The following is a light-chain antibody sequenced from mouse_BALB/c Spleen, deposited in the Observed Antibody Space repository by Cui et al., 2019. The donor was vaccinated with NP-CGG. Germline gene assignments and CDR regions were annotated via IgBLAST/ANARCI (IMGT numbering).Light chain of an antibody. V-gene: IGLV1*01. CDR3: ALWYSNHWV. CDR2: GTN. CDR1: TGAVTTSNY. Sequence: QAVVTQDSAHTTSPGKTVTLTCRSSTGAVTTSNYANWVQEKPDHLFTGLIGGTNNRAPGVPARFSGSLIGDRAALTITGAQTEDEAIYFCALWYSNHWVFGGGTKLTVL. J-gene: IGLJ1*01.